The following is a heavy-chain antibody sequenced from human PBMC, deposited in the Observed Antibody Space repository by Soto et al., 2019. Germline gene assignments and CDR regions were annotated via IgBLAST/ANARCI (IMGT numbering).Heavy chain of an antibody. CDR2: INPSGGST. V-gene: IGHV1-46*01. CDR1: GYTFTSYY. CDR3: ARDLNCSSTSCYAPSDY. Sequence: GASVKVSCKASGYTFTSYYMQWVRQAPGQGLEWMGIINPSGGSTSYAQKFQGRVTMTRDTSTSTVYMELSSLRSEDTAVYYCARDLNCSSTSCYAPSDYWGQGTLVTVSS. D-gene: IGHD2-2*01. J-gene: IGHJ4*02.